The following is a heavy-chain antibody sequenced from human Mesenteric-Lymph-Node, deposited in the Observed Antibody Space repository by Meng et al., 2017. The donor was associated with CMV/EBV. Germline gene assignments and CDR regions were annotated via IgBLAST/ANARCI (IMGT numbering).Heavy chain of an antibody. J-gene: IGHJ5*02. Sequence: SETLSLTCAVYGASLSGYQWSWIRQPPGKGLEWIGEINHRGGTNYNPSLKSRATISVDTSKNQFSLKLSSVTAADTAVYYCARGKTSLKHPQLVPAAKSSDPHTCFDPWGQGTLVTVSS. CDR1: GASLSGYQ. V-gene: IGHV4-34*01. D-gene: IGHD2-2*01. CDR3: ARGKTSLKHPQLVPAAKSSDPHTCFDP. CDR2: INHRGGT.